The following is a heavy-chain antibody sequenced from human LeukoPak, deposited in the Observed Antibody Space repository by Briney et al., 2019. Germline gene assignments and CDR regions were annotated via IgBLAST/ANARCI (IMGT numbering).Heavy chain of an antibody. CDR1: EFTFRSYA. CDR2: ISGSGATT. CDR3: AKGYSFGCCNYYYMDA. Sequence: PGGSLRLSCAASEFTFRSYAMSWVRRAPGKGLEWVSAISGSGATTYSADSVKGRFTISRDNSKNTLYLQMNSLRAEDTAVYYCAKGYSFGCCNYYYMDAWGKGTTVTVSS. D-gene: IGHD5-18*01. J-gene: IGHJ6*03. V-gene: IGHV3-23*01.